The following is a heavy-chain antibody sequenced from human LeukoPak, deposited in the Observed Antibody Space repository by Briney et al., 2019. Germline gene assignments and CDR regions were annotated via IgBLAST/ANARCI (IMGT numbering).Heavy chain of an antibody. Sequence: GASVKVSCKASGYTFTGYYMEWVRQAPGQGLEWMGWINPNSGGTNYAQKFQGRVTMTRDTSISTAYMELSSLRSEDTAVYYCARGLHITMVRGVTNDYYMDVWGKGTTVTISS. CDR1: GYTFTGYY. D-gene: IGHD3-10*01. J-gene: IGHJ6*03. CDR2: INPNSGGT. V-gene: IGHV1-2*02. CDR3: ARGLHITMVRGVTNDYYMDV.